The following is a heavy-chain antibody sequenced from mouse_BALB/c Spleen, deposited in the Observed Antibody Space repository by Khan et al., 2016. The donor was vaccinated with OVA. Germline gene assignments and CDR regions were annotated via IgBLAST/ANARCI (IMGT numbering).Heavy chain of an antibody. CDR3: ARANWAWFAY. J-gene: IGHJ3*01. CDR2: ISSDSNTI. D-gene: IGHD4-1*01. CDR1: GFSFSSFG. V-gene: IGHV5-17*02. Sequence: EVELVESGGGLVQPGGSRKLSCAASGFSFSSFGMHWVRQAPEKGLEWVAYISSDSNTIYYVDTVKGRFTISRDNPKNTPFLQLTSLRSEDTAMYYCARANWAWFAYWGQGTLVTVSA.